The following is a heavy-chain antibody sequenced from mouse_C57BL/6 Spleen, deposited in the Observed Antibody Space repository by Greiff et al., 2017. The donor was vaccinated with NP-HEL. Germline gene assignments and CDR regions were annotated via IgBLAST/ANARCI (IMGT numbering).Heavy chain of an antibody. D-gene: IGHD2-2*01. Sequence: VQLQQSVAELVRPGASVKLSCTASGFNIQNTYMHWVKQRPEQGLEWIGRIAPANGNPKYAPKFQGKATITADTSSHTAYLQLSSLTSEDTAISYCARWLHYYAMDYWGQGTSVTVSA. V-gene: IGHV14-3*01. J-gene: IGHJ4*01. CDR1: GFNIQNTY. CDR3: ARWLHYYAMDY. CDR2: IAPANGNP.